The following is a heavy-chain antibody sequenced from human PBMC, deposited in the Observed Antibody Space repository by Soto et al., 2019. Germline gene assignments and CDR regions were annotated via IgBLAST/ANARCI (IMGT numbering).Heavy chain of an antibody. J-gene: IGHJ4*02. D-gene: IGHD1-26*01. CDR1: GGTFSSYA. V-gene: IGHV1-69*06. CDR3: ARGYSGSYYSVWNGFDY. Sequence: QVQLVQSGAEVKKPGSSVKVSCKASGGTFSSYAISWVRQAPGQGLEWMGGIIPIFGTANYAQKFQGRVTITAGKSTSTAYMELSSLRSEDTAVYYCARGYSGSYYSVWNGFDYWGQGTLVTVSS. CDR2: IIPIFGTA.